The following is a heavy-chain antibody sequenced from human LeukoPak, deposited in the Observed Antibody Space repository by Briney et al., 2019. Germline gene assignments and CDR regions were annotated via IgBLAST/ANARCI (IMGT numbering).Heavy chain of an antibody. CDR3: ARDQDDYGGP. Sequence: GASVKVSCKASGYTFTGYYMHWVRQALGQGLEWMGWINPNSGGTNYAQKFQGRVTMTRDTSISTAYMELSSLRSDDTAVYYCARDQDDYGGPWGQGTLVTVSS. CDR1: GYTFTGYY. CDR2: INPNSGGT. J-gene: IGHJ5*02. D-gene: IGHD4-23*01. V-gene: IGHV1-2*02.